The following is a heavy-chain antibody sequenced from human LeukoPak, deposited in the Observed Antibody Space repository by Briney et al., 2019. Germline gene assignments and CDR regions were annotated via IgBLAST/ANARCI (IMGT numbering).Heavy chain of an antibody. CDR1: GGTFSSYA. D-gene: IGHD5-24*01. CDR2: IIPILDIT. J-gene: IGHJ4*02. V-gene: IGHV1-69*04. Sequence: ASVKVSCKASGGTFSSYAISWVRQAPGQGLEWMGRIIPILDITNYAQKFQGRVTITADKSTSTVYMEVSSPRFEDTAVYYCARDVVEMATFDYWGQGTLVTVSS. CDR3: ARDVVEMATFDY.